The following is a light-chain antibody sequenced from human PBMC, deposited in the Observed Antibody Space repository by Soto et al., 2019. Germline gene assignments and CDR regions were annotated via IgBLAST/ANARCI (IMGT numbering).Light chain of an antibody. V-gene: IGKV1-16*01. CDR1: QDINNF. CDR3: LQYDRFPAT. CDR2: SAS. Sequence: DIQMTQSPSSLSASVGGRVTITCRASQDINNFLDWFQQKPGKAPKPLIYSASRLQDGVPSRFSGSGSGTHYTLTISSLDPEDFATDFCLQYDRFPATVGGGTRVYIE. J-gene: IGKJ4*01.